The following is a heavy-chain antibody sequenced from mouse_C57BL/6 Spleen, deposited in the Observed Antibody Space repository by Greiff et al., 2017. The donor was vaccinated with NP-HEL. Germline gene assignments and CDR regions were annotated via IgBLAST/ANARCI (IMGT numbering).Heavy chain of an antibody. D-gene: IGHD1-1*02. J-gene: IGHJ3*01. CDR3: ARDEYGTGFAY. V-gene: IGHV1-64*01. CDR1: GYTFTSYW. Sequence: QVQLQQSGAELVKPGASVKLSCKASGYTFTSYWMHWVKQRPGQGLEWIGMIHPNSGSTNYNEKFKSKATLTVDKSSSTAYMQLSSLTSEDSAVYYCARDEYGTGFAYWGQGTLVTVSA. CDR2: IHPNSGST.